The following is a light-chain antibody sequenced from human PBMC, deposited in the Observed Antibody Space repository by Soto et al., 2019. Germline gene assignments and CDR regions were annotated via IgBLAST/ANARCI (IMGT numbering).Light chain of an antibody. V-gene: IGLV1-51*01. CDR1: SSNIGNNF. CDR2: DNT. J-gene: IGLJ2*01. Sequence: QSVLTQPPSVSAAPGQKVTVSCSGSSSNIGNNFVSWYQQFPGTAPKLLIYDNTERPSGIPDRFSGSRSGTSATLAITGLQTGDEAHYSCATWDSSLNTLVFGGGTKLTVL. CDR3: ATWDSSLNTLV.